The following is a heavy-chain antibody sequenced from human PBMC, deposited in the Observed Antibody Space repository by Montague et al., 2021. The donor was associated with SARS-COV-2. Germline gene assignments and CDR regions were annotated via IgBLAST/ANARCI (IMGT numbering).Heavy chain of an antibody. CDR3: AREGTVPGPRGIYSVD. CDR1: GDSVSSNSAA. V-gene: IGHV6-1*01. Sequence: CAISGDSVSSNSAAWNRIRQSPSGGLEWLGRTYYRSKWYTDYAPSVKTRITITPDTSNNQFSLHLNSVTPGDTAVYYCAREGTVPGPRGIYSVDWGQGTLVTVSS. CDR2: TYYRSKWYT. D-gene: IGHD1-1*01. J-gene: IGHJ4*02.